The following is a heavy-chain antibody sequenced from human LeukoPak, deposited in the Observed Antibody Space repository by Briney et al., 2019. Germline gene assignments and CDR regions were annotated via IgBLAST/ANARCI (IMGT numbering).Heavy chain of an antibody. V-gene: IGHV3-53*01. J-gene: IGHJ3*02. CDR1: GVTFSSTY. CDR3: ARSGKDGSRAFDI. CDR2: IYSGGST. D-gene: IGHD3-22*01. Sequence: GGSLRLSCAVSGVTFSSTYMSWVRQAPGKGLEWVSEIYSGGSTFYTDSVKGRFTISRHNSRKKLYLKISSLTAEDTAVYYCARSGKDGSRAFDIWGQGTMVTVSS.